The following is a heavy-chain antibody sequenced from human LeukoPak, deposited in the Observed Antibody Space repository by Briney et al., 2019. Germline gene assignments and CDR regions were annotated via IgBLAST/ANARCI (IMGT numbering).Heavy chain of an antibody. J-gene: IGHJ4*02. V-gene: IGHV3-30*01. CDR1: GFTFSSYA. D-gene: IGHD6-13*01. CDR3: VLIAAAGTAFDY. Sequence: GRSLRLSCAASGFTFSSYAMHWVRQAPGKGXXXXAVISYXXXXXXXADXVKGRFTISRDNSKNTLYLQMNSLRAEDTAVYYCVLIAAAGTAFDYWGQGTLVTVSS. CDR2: ISYXXXXX.